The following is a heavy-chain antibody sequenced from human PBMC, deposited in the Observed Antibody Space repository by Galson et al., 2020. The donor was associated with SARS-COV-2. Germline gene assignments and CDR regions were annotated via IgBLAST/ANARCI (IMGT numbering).Heavy chain of an antibody. Sequence: ASVKVSCKASRYTFTDYYIHWVRQAPGQGLEWMGWINPDTGGTNYAQNFQGWVTMTRDTSISTAYVELTRLTSEDTAVYFCAREDRSGITGATWFDSWGQGTLVTVSS. CDR1: RYTFTDYY. J-gene: IGHJ5*01. CDR3: AREDRSGITGATWFDS. CDR2: INPDTGGT. V-gene: IGHV1-2*04. D-gene: IGHD1-20*01.